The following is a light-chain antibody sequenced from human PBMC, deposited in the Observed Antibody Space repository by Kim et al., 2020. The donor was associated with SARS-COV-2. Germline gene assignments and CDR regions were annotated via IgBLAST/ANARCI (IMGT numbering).Light chain of an antibody. CDR2: DND. CDR1: RSNIGNNP. CDR3: ATWDSSLSVGV. Sequence: QSVLTQPPSVSAAPGQKVTISCSGRRSNIGNNPVSWYQQFPGTAPRLITYDNDKRPSGIPDRFSSSKSGTSATLGITGLRTGDEADYYCATWDSSLSVGVFGGGTQLTVL. V-gene: IGLV1-51*01. J-gene: IGLJ3*02.